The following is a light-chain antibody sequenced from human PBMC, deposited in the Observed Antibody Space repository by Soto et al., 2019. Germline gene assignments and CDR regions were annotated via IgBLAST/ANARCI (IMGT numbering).Light chain of an antibody. CDR1: QTISSW. V-gene: IGKV1-5*03. Sequence: DIQMTQSPSTLSGSVGDRVTITCRASQTISSWLAWYQQKPGKAPKLLIYKASTIKSGVPSRFSGSGSGTEFTLTISSLQPDDFATYYCHHYNSYSEAFGQGTKVEL. CDR3: HHYNSYSEA. CDR2: KAS. J-gene: IGKJ1*01.